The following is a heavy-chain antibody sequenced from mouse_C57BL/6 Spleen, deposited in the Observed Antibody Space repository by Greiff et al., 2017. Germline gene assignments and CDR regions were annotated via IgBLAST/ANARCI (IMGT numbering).Heavy chain of an antibody. CDR2: ISSGGSYT. CDR3: ARRYYYGSSYDYFDY. J-gene: IGHJ2*01. D-gene: IGHD1-1*01. CDR1: GFTFSSYG. V-gene: IGHV5-6*01. Sequence: EVQGVESGGDLVKPGGSLKLSCAASGFTFSSYGMSWVRQTPDKRLEWVATISSGGSYTYYPDSVKGRFTISRDNAKNTLYLQMSSLKSEDTAMYYCARRYYYGSSYDYFDYWGQGTTLTVSS.